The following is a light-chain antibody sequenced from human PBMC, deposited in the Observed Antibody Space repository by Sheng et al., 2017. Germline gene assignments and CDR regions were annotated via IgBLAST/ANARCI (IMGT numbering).Light chain of an antibody. Sequence: VVMIQSPLSLPVTPGEPASISCRSSQSLFHNNKHNYLTWYVQKPGQSPQVLIYLGSNRASGVPDRFSGSGSGTDFTLKISRVEAEDAGVYYCMQSLQTPFTFGGGTKVEIK. CDR2: LGS. CDR1: QSLFHNNKHNY. J-gene: IGKJ4*01. CDR3: MQSLQTPFT. V-gene: IGKV2-28*01.